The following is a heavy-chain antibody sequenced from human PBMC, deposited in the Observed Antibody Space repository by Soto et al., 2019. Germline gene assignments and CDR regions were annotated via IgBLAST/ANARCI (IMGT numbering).Heavy chain of an antibody. CDR1: GFPFSTSW. J-gene: IGHJ3*01. CDR3: ASPHSGAWSF. V-gene: IGHV3-7*01. CDR2: INPDGSDK. Sequence: VQVVESGGGLVQPGESLRLSCAASGFPFSTSWMSWVRQAPGKGLECVANINPDGSDKRYVDPVHGRFTISRDNAENSLYLQMSSLRAEDTAVYYCASPHSGAWSFWGQGTMVTVSS. D-gene: IGHD6-19*01.